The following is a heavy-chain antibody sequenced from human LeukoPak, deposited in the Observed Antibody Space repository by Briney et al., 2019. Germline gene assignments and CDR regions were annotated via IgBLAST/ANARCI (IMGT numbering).Heavy chain of an antibody. CDR2: INHSGST. D-gene: IGHD3-22*01. Sequence: PSETLSLTCAVYGGSFSGYYWSWIRQPPGKGLEWIGEINHSGSTNYNPSLKSRVTISVDTSKNQFSLKLSSVTAADTAVYYCARPDSSGYIGYWGQGTLVTVSS. V-gene: IGHV4-34*01. J-gene: IGHJ4*02. CDR1: GGSFSGYY. CDR3: ARPDSSGYIGY.